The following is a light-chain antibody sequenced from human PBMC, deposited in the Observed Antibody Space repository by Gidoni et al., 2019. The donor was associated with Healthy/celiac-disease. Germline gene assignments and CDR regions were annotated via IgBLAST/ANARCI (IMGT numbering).Light chain of an antibody. V-gene: IGKV3-11*01. CDR1: QSVSSY. CDR2: DAS. CDR3: QQRSNWPPG. J-gene: IGKJ5*01. Sequence: EVVLTQSPATLSLSPGERATLSCRASQSVSSYLAWYQQKPGQAPRLLIDDASNRATGIPARFSGSGSGTDFTLTISSLEPEDFAVYYWQQRSNWPPGFGQGTRLEI.